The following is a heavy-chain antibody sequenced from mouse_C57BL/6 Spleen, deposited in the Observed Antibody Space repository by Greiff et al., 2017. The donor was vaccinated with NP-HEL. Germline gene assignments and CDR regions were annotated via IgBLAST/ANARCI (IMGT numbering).Heavy chain of an antibody. Sequence: DVQLVESGPGLVKPSQSLSLTCSVTGYSITSGYYWNWIRQFPGNKLEWMGYISYDGSNNYNPSLKNRISITRYTSKNQFFLKLNSVTTEDTATYYCARDLHYYGSSLDYWGQGTTLTVSS. CDR2: ISYDGSN. CDR1: GYSITSGYY. D-gene: IGHD1-1*01. J-gene: IGHJ2*01. CDR3: ARDLHYYGSSLDY. V-gene: IGHV3-6*01.